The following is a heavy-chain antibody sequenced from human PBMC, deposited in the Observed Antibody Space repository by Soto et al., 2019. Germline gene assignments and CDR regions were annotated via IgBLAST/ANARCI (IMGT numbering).Heavy chain of an antibody. Sequence: QVQLVVSGGGVVQRGGSLRLSCVASGFTFSSYGIHWVRQAPGKGLQWVAVISFDGSNKRYADSVKGRFTISRDNSKDTLYLLMNSLRAEDRAVYYCARANAPYCSTTSCPLDYWGPGTLVTVS. J-gene: IGHJ4*02. D-gene: IGHD2-2*01. CDR1: GFTFSSYG. CDR2: ISFDGSNK. V-gene: IGHV3-30*03. CDR3: ARANAPYCSTTSCPLDY.